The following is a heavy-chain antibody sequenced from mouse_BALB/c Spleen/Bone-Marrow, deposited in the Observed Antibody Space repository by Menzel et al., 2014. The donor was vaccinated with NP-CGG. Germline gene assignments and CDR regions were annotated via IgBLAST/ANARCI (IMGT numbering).Heavy chain of an antibody. D-gene: IGHD4-1*02. CDR2: IYPGDGDT. Sequence: VQLQQSGPELVKPGASVKISCKASGYAFSSSWMNWVKQRPGQGLEWIGRIYPGDGDTNYNGKFKGKATLTADKSSSTAYMQLSSLTSVDSAVYFCARFSTVYYFDYWGQGSTRTVAS. CDR1: GYAFSSSW. CDR3: ARFSTVYYFDY. J-gene: IGHJ2*01. V-gene: IGHV1-82*01.